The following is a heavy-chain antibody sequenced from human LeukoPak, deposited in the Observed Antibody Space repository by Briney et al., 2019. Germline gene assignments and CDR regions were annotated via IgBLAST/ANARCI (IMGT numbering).Heavy chain of an antibody. CDR2: INPSGGST. J-gene: IGHJ4*02. CDR3: ARVMGPPDY. V-gene: IGHV1-46*01. CDR1: GYTFTSYY. Sequence: ASVKVSCKASGYTFTSYYMHWVRQAPGQGLEWMGIINPSGGSTNYAQKLQGRVTMTTDTSTSTAYMELRSLKSDDTAVYYCARVMGPPDYWGQGTLVTVFS. D-gene: IGHD2-8*01.